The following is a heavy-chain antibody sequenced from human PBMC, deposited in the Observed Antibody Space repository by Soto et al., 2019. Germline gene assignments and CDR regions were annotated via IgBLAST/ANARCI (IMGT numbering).Heavy chain of an antibody. CDR3: ARDGPSMVRGVIGYYYYGMDV. D-gene: IGHD3-10*01. Sequence: QVQLVQSGAEVKKPGSSVKVSCKASGGTFSSYAISWVRQAPGQGLEWMGGIIPIFGTANYAQTFQGRVTITADESTSTAYMELSSLRSEDTAVYYCARDGPSMVRGVIGYYYYGMDVWGQGTTVTVSS. J-gene: IGHJ6*02. CDR2: IIPIFGTA. V-gene: IGHV1-69*01. CDR1: GGTFSSYA.